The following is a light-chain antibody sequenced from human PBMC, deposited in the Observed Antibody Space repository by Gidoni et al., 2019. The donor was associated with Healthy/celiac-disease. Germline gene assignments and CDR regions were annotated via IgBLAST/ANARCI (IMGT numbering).Light chain of an antibody. J-gene: IGKJ1*01. V-gene: IGKV3-20*01. CDR3: QQYSSLTWT. CDR1: QNLNSNS. CDR2: GPS. Sequence: EIVLTQSSGTLSLSPGERATLSCRASQNLNSNSLAWYQQKPGQAPRLLIYGPSSRATGISDRFSGSGSGTDFTLTISRLEPGDSAVYYCQQYSSLTWTFXQXTKVEVK.